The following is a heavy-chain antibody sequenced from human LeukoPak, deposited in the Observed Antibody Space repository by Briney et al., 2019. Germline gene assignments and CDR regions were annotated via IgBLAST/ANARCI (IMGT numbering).Heavy chain of an antibody. CDR2: IYTSGST. CDR1: GGSISSYY. V-gene: IGHV4-4*07. Sequence: SETLSLTCTVSGGSISSYYWSWIRQPAGKGLEWIGRIYTSGSTNYNPSLKSRVTMSVDTSRNQFSLKLSSVTAADTAVYYCARVVLRFLESDAFDIWGQGIMVTVSS. J-gene: IGHJ3*02. CDR3: ARVVLRFLESDAFDI. D-gene: IGHD3-3*01.